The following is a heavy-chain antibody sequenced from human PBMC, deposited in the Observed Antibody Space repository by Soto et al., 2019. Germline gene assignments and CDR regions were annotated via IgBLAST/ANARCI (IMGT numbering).Heavy chain of an antibody. V-gene: IGHV1-18*01. Sequence: ASVKVSCKASGYTFTSYGISWVRQAPGQGLEWMGWISAYNGNTNYAQKFQGRVKMTTDTSTSTVYMELSSLRSEDTAVYYCARNIQPSNWFDPWGQGTLVTVSS. J-gene: IGHJ5*02. CDR2: ISAYNGNT. CDR3: ARNIQPSNWFDP. CDR1: GYTFTSYG. D-gene: IGHD5-18*01.